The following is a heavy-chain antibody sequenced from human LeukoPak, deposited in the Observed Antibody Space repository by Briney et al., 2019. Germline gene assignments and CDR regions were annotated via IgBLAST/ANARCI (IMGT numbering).Heavy chain of an antibody. Sequence: SETLSLTCTVSGYSISSGYYWGWIRQPPGKGLEWIGSIYHSGSTYYNPSLKSRATISVDTSKNQFSLKLSSVTAADTAVYYLGPNYCDSGGYCPFDYWGQGTLVTASS. J-gene: IGHJ4*02. CDR1: GYSISSGYY. CDR3: GPNYCDSGGYCPFDY. D-gene: IGHD3-22*01. CDR2: IYHSGST. V-gene: IGHV4-38-2*02.